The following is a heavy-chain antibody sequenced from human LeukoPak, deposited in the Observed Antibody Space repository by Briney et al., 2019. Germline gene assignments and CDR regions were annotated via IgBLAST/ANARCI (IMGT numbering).Heavy chain of an antibody. CDR2: ISSTGHTI. J-gene: IGHJ6*02. CDR3: ARDWEDIVVVPAAIDGMDV. Sequence: PGGSLRLSCAASGFTLSGYEMNWVRQAPGKGLEWASFISSTGHTIYYSDSVKGRFTISRDNAKNTLYLQMNSLRAEDTAVYYCARDWEDIVVVPAAIDGMDVWGQGTTVTVSS. CDR1: GFTLSGYE. D-gene: IGHD2-2*01. V-gene: IGHV3-48*03.